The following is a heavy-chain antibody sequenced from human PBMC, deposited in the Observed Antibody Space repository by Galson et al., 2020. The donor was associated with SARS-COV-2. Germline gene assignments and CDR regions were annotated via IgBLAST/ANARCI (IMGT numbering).Heavy chain of an antibody. Sequence: GESLKISCAASGFTFSSYSMNWVRQAPGKGLEWVSSISSSSSYIYYADSVKGRFTVSRDSSENRVYLQMNTLTAEDTAVYYCARDLPLDGDAYGMDVWGQGTTVTVSS. CDR1: GFTFSSYS. CDR2: ISSSSSYI. CDR3: ARDLPLDGDAYGMDV. J-gene: IGHJ6*02. V-gene: IGHV3-21*01.